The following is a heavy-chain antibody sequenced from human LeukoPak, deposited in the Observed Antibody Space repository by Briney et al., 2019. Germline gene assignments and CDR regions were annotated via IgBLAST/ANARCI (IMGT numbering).Heavy chain of an antibody. D-gene: IGHD6-13*01. V-gene: IGHV3-23*01. CDR2: ISGSGGST. CDR3: AKDPIAAAPYYYYYMDV. Sequence: GGSLRLSCSACGFTFSSYAMSWVRQAPGKGLEWVSAISGSGGSTYYADSVKGRFTISRDNSKNTLYLQMNSLRAEDTAVYYCAKDPIAAAPYYYYYMDVWGKGTTVTVSS. J-gene: IGHJ6*03. CDR1: GFTFSSYA.